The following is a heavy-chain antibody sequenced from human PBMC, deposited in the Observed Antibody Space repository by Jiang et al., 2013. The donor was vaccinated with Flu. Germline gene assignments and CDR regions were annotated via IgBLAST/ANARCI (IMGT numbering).Heavy chain of an antibody. J-gene: IGHJ4*02. CDR2: VSYDGGNK. CDR1: GFNFSNYG. D-gene: IGHD4-17*01. Sequence: VQLVESGGGVVQPGRSLRLSCAASGFNFSNYGMHWVRQAPGKGLEWVAVVSYDGGNKYHIDSVKGRFTISRDNSKNTLYLQMNSLRVEDTAVYYCAKDYLTTVPSDRDCWGQGTLVTVSS. V-gene: IGHV3-30*18. CDR3: AKDYLTTVPSDRDC.